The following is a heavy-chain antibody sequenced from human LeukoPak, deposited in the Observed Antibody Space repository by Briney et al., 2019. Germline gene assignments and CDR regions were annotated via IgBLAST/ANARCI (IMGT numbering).Heavy chain of an antibody. CDR1: GFTVSSNY. CDR2: IYYSGST. Sequence: PGGSLRLSCVASGFTVSSNYMSWVRQAPGKGLEWIGSIYYSGSTYYNPSLKSRVTISVDTSKNQFSLKLSSVTAADTAVYYCARPPQINIAMIAFDIWGQGTTVTVSS. V-gene: IGHV4-39*01. J-gene: IGHJ3*02. CDR3: ARPPQINIAMIAFDI. D-gene: IGHD6-13*01.